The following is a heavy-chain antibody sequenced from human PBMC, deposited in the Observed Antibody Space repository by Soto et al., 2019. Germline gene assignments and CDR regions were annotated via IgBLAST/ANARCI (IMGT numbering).Heavy chain of an antibody. J-gene: IGHJ6*01. Sequence: TSSSXSLTCTFGGGRIMSYCGIVIRHPPGKGLELIGYIYDSGNTDYNPSLKSRVNISVDTSKNQFSLKLSSVTTADTAVYYCARGGGTYYYESRGHSNPDLDVWGQGPTVTVSS. CDR2: IYDSGNT. V-gene: IGHV4-59*01. D-gene: IGHD3-22*01. CDR3: ARGGGTYYYESRGHSNPDLDV. CDR1: GGRIMSYC.